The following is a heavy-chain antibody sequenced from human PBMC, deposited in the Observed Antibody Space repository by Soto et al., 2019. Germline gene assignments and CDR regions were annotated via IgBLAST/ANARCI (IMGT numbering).Heavy chain of an antibody. Sequence: QVQLVQSGAEVKKPGSSVKVSCKASGGTFSSYTISWVRQAPGQGLEWMGRIIPILGIANYAQKFQGRVTITADTSTSTAYMTLSSLSSEDTAVYYCAVSGYDPHWYFDLWGRGTLVTVSS. V-gene: IGHV1-69*02. CDR2: IIPILGIA. CDR3: AVSGYDPHWYFDL. CDR1: GGTFSSYT. J-gene: IGHJ2*01. D-gene: IGHD5-12*01.